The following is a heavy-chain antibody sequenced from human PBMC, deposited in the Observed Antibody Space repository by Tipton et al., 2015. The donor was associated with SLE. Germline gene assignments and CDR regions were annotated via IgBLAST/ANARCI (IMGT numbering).Heavy chain of an antibody. CDR2: VDYIGST. CDR1: GGSISTYY. V-gene: IGHV4-59*01. D-gene: IGHD6-19*01. CDR3: ARTPGSGWQYYFDY. J-gene: IGHJ4*02. Sequence: TLSLTCTVSGGSISTYYRNWIRQSPGKGLEWIGYVDYIGSTNYNPSLKSRLTILVHRYKNQFSLKLSSVTAADTAVYFCARTPGSGWQYYFDYWGQGTLVTVSS.